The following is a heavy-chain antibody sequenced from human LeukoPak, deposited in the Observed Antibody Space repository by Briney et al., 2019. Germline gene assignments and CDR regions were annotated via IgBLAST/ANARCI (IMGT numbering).Heavy chain of an antibody. V-gene: IGHV4-59*01. CDR3: ARVALFDHGSSWVTPTSGGFDY. CDR1: GGSISSYY. J-gene: IGHJ4*02. CDR2: IYYSGST. D-gene: IGHD6-13*01. Sequence: RPSETLSLTCTVSGGSISSYYWSWIRQPPGKGLEWIGYIYYSGSTNYNPSLKSRVTISVDTSKNQFSLKLSSVTAADTAVYYCARVALFDHGSSWVTPTSGGFDYWGQGTLVTVSS.